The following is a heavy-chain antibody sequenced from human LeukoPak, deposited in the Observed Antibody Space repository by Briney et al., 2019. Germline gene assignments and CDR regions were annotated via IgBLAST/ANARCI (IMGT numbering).Heavy chain of an antibody. D-gene: IGHD5-12*01. CDR3: ASGYDSYYFDY. Sequence: SETLSLTCAVSGYSISSGYYWGWIRQPPGKGLEWIGSVYHSGSTYYNPSLKSRVTISGDTSKNQFSLKLSSVTATDTAVYYCASGYDSYYFDYWGQGPRSPSPQ. CDR1: GYSISSGYY. V-gene: IGHV4-38-2*01. CDR2: VYHSGST. J-gene: IGHJ4*02.